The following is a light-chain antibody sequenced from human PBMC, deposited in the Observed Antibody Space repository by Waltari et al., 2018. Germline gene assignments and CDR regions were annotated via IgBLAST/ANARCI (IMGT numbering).Light chain of an antibody. CDR3: SSYTTSSTVV. CDR2: EVS. CDR1: SSDVGAYNY. Sequence: QSALTQPASVSGSPGQSTTIACTGTSSDVGAYNYVSWYQQHPGNPPNRVIYEVSNRPSGVSNRFSGSKSGNTASLTISGLQAEDEADYYCSSYTTSSTVVFAGGTKLTVL. V-gene: IGLV2-14*01. J-gene: IGLJ2*01.